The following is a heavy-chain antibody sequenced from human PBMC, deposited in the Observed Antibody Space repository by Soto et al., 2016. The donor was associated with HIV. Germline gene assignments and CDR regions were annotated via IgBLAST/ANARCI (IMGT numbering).Heavy chain of an antibody. CDR1: GFDFSSYA. CDR3: AKGGGSVGAVSVPWTV. J-gene: IGHJ3*01. D-gene: IGHD3-10*01. CDR2: IRGNGRST. Sequence: EVQLLESGGGLVQPGGSLRVSCTASGFDFSSYAMSWVRQAPGKGLEWVSVIRGNGRSTYYADSVQGRVTISRDNSKNTLYLQMNSLRAEDTAVYYCAKGGGSVGAVSVPWTVWG. V-gene: IGHV3-23*01.